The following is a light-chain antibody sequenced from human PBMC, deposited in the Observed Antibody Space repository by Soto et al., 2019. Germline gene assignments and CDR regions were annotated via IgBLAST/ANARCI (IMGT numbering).Light chain of an antibody. V-gene: IGKV3-20*01. Sequence: DIVLTQSPGTLSLSPGERATLSCRASQSVSSNYLAWYQQKPGQAPRLLIYGASTRATGVPDRFSGSGSGTDFTLTISRLEPEDFAVYHCQQYGSLSWTFGQGTKGDIK. CDR2: GAS. CDR3: QQYGSLSWT. CDR1: QSVSSNY. J-gene: IGKJ1*01.